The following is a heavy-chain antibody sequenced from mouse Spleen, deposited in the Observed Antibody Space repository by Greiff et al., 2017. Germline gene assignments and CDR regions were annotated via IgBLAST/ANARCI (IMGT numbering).Heavy chain of an antibody. J-gene: IGHJ3*01. V-gene: IGHV2-2*01. D-gene: IGHD2-4*01. CDR2: IWSGGST. CDR1: GFSLTSYG. CDR3: ASPYDYDGVAY. Sequence: VQLQQSGPGLVQPSQSLSITCTVSGFSLTSYGVHWVRQSPGKGLEWLGVIWSGGSTDYNAAFISRLSISKDNSKSQVFFKMNSLQADDTAIYYCASPYDYDGVAYWGQGTLVTVSA.